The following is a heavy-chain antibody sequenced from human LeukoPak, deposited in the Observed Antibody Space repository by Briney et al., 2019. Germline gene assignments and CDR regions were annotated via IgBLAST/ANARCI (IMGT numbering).Heavy chain of an antibody. CDR2: INAGNGNT. Sequence: ASVKVSCKASGYTFTSYAMHWVRQAPGQRLEWMGWINAGNGNTKYSQKFQGRVTMTRNTSISTAYMELSSLRSEDTAVYYCARGLLRDDAFDIWGQGTMVTVSS. CDR1: GYTFTSYA. J-gene: IGHJ3*02. D-gene: IGHD2/OR15-2a*01. V-gene: IGHV1-3*01. CDR3: ARGLLRDDAFDI.